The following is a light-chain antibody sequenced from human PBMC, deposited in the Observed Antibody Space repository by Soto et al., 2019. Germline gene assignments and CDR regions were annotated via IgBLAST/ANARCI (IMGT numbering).Light chain of an antibody. J-gene: IGKJ1*01. CDR1: QIVSSSY. CDR3: QQYVSSPRT. Sequence: EIVLTQSPGTLSLSPGDRATLSCRASQIVSSSYLAWYQQKPGQAPRLLMYGASNRATDIPDRFSGSGSGTDFTLTISGLEPEDFAVYYCQQYVSSPRTFGQGTKVEVK. CDR2: GAS. V-gene: IGKV3-20*01.